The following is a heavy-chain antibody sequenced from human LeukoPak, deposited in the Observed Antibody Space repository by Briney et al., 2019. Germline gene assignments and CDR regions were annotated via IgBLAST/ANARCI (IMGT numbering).Heavy chain of an antibody. CDR3: ATGRIYYDSRGYYQLDY. CDR1: GYTLTKLS. Sequence: ASVKVSCKVSGYTLTKLSMHGVRQAPGKGLEWMGGFDPEDGETIYAQKFQGRVTMTKDTSTDTAYMELSSLRSEDTAVYYCATGRIYYDSRGYYQLDYWGQGTLVTVSS. V-gene: IGHV1-24*01. CDR2: FDPEDGET. J-gene: IGHJ4*02. D-gene: IGHD3-22*01.